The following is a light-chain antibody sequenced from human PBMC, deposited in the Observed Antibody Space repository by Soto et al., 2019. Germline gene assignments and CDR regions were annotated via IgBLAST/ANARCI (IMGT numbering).Light chain of an antibody. V-gene: IGKV3-15*01. CDR3: QQYNNWPWT. J-gene: IGKJ1*01. CDR2: GAS. Sequence: KLSPCTLALSPGERSTLSCRARQSVSSNLAWYQQKPGQAPRLLIYGASTMATGIPARFSGSGSGTEFTLTISSLQSEDFAVYYCQQYNNWPWTFGQGTKVDIK. CDR1: QSVSSN.